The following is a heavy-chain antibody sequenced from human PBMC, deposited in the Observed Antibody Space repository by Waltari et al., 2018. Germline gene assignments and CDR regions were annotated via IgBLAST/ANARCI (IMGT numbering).Heavy chain of an antibody. V-gene: IGHV4-34*01. CDR2: INHSGST. J-gene: IGHJ3*02. D-gene: IGHD2-21*02. Sequence: QVQLQQWGAGLLKPSETLSLTCAVYGGSFSGYYWSGIRKPPGKGMEWIGEINHSGSTNYNPSLKSRVTISVDTSKNQFSLKLSSVTAADTAVYYCARGRERLLCGRDAFDIWGQGTMVTVSS. CDR3: ARGRERLLCGRDAFDI. CDR1: GGSFSGYY.